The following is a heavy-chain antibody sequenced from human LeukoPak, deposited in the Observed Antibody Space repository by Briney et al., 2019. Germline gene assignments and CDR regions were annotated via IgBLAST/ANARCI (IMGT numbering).Heavy chain of an antibody. Sequence: SETLSLTCTVSGGSISSYYWSWIRQPPGKGLEWIGYSYYSGSTNYNPSLKSRVTISVDTSKNRFSLKMSSVTAADTAVYYCARGGADYDFWSGYFITTPFDYWGQGTPVTVSS. CDR3: ARGGADYDFWSGYFITTPFDY. V-gene: IGHV4-59*01. CDR1: GGSISSYY. CDR2: SYYSGST. D-gene: IGHD3-3*01. J-gene: IGHJ4*02.